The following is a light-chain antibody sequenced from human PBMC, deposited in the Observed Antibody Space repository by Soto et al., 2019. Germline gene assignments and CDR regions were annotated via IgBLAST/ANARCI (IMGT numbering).Light chain of an antibody. Sequence: EIWLPQSRGTLSLSRGEIATLACRASQSVSNNYLAWYQQKPGKAPRLLIYGASNRATGIPDRFSGSGSGTDFTLTIRILEPEDFAVYYCQQYGSSGTFGQGTKVDIK. CDR2: GAS. CDR3: QQYGSSGT. CDR1: QSVSNNY. J-gene: IGKJ1*01. V-gene: IGKV3-20*01.